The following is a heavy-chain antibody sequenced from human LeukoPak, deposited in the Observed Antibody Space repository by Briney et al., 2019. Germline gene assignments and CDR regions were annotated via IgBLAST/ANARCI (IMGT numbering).Heavy chain of an antibody. CDR1: EFTFSSYG. J-gene: IGHJ3*02. CDR2: ISGSGGST. D-gene: IGHD2-21*02. CDR3: AKEYDLADAFDI. V-gene: IGHV3-23*01. Sequence: PGGSLRLSCAASEFTFSSYGMSWVRQAPGKGLEWVSAISGSGGSTYYADSVKGRFTISRDNSKNTLYLQMNSLRAEDTAVYYCAKEYDLADAFDIWGQGTMVTVSS.